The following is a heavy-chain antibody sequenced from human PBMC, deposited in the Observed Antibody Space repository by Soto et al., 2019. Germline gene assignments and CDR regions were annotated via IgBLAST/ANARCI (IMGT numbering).Heavy chain of an antibody. D-gene: IGHD3-9*01. J-gene: IGHJ5*02. V-gene: IGHV4-31*03. Sequence: QVLLQESGPGLVKPSQTMSIICNVSGASVGSGGYYWSWIRQVPGKGLEWIGYIKYSGTTQYTPSLKSRLSISLDKSKNQISLNLRSVTGADTAVYFCARDVRYTGYSYWFDLWDQGTLVTVST. CDR2: IKYSGTT. CDR1: GASVGSGGYY. CDR3: ARDVRYTGYSYWFDL.